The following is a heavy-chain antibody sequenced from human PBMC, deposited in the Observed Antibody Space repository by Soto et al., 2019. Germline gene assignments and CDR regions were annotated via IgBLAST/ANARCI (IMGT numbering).Heavy chain of an antibody. CDR1: GGSISSSNW. CDR3: ARLVWSYGTWFDP. Sequence: SETLSRTCAVSGGSISSSNWWSWVRQPPGKGLEWIGEIYHSGSTNYNPSLKSRVTISVDTSKNQFSLKLSSVTAADTAVYYCARLVWSYGTWFDPWGQGTLVTVS. V-gene: IGHV4-4*02. J-gene: IGHJ5*02. D-gene: IGHD5-18*01. CDR2: IYHSGST.